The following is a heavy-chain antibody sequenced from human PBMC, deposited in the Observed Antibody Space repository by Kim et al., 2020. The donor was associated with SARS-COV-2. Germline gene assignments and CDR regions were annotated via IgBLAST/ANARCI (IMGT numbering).Heavy chain of an antibody. Sequence: GGSLRLSCTASGFTFGDYAMSWVRQAPGKGLEWVGFIRSKAYGGTTEYAASVKGRFTISRDDSKSIAYLQMNSLKTEDTAVYYCTRVLEYGDPVFDYWGQGTLVTVSS. V-gene: IGHV3-49*04. J-gene: IGHJ4*02. D-gene: IGHD4-17*01. CDR3: TRVLEYGDPVFDY. CDR1: GFTFGDYA. CDR2: IRSKAYGGTT.